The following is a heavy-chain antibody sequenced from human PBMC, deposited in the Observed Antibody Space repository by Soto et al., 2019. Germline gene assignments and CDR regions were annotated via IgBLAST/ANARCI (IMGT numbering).Heavy chain of an antibody. Sequence: QVQLVQSAAEVKKPGASVKVSCKASGYTFIRYGITWVRQAPGQGLEWMGWISAYNDYTIYAQKLQGRVTMTTDTSARTVDLEVGSLKSDDTAVYYCARGGYYDNAWGKWSLYGLDVWGQGTSVTGSS. CDR2: ISAYNDYT. CDR1: GYTFIRYG. D-gene: IGHD3-16*01. J-gene: IGHJ6*02. V-gene: IGHV1-18*01. CDR3: ARGGYYDNAWGKWSLYGLDV.